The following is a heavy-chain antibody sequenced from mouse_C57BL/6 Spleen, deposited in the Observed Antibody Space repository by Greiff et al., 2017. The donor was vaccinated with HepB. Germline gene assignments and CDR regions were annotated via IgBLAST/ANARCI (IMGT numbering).Heavy chain of an antibody. D-gene: IGHD4-1*01. CDR3: ARGITGDY. CDR2: ISGGGGNT. CDR1: GFTFSSYT. J-gene: IGHJ2*01. V-gene: IGHV5-9*01. Sequence: EVQVVESGGGLVKPGGSLKLSCAASGFTFSSYTMSWVRQTPEKRLEWVATISGGGGNTYYPDSVKGRFTISRDNAKNTLYLQMSSLRSEDTALYYCARGITGDYWGQGTTLTVSS.